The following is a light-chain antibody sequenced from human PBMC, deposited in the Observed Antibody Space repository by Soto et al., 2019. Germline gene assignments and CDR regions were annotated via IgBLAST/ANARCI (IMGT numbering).Light chain of an antibody. CDR3: SSYTTSSTYV. CDR2: EVS. CDR1: SSDVGSYNR. J-gene: IGLJ1*01. V-gene: IGLV2-18*02. Sequence: QSALAPPPSGSGSPGHSVTISCTGTSSDVGSYNRVSWYQQPPGTAPKLMIFEVSNRPSGVPDRFSGSKSGSTASLTISGLQAEDEADYYCSSYTTSSTYVFGTGTKVTVL.